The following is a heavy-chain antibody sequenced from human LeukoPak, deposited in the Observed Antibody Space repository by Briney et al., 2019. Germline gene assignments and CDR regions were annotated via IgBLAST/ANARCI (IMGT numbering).Heavy chain of an antibody. CDR3: ARHVVTYSSSWYLDYYYYYMDV. CDR1: GYSFTSYW. Sequence: GESLKISCKGSGYSFTSYWIGWVRQMPGKGLEWMGIIYPGDSDTRYSPSFQGQVTISADKSISTAYLQWSSLKASDTAMYYCARHVVTYSSSWYLDYYYYYMDVWGKGTTVTVSS. D-gene: IGHD6-13*01. CDR2: IYPGDSDT. V-gene: IGHV5-51*01. J-gene: IGHJ6*03.